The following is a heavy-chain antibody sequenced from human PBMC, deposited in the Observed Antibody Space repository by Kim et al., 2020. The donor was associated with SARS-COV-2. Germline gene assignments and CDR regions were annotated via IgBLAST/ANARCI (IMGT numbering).Heavy chain of an antibody. CDR3: ARRKRDRLRFLGQYYYGMDV. V-gene: IGHV7-4-1*02. Sequence: ASVKVSCKASGYTFTSYAMNWVRQAPGQGLEWMGWINTNTGNPTYAQGFTGRFVFSLDTSVSTAYLQISSLKAEDTAVYYCARRKRDRLRFLGQYYYGMDVWGQGTTVTVSS. CDR1: GYTFTSYA. J-gene: IGHJ6*02. D-gene: IGHD3-3*01. CDR2: INTNTGNP.